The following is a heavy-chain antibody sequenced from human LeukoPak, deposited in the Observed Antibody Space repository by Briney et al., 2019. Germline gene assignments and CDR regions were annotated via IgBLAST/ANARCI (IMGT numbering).Heavy chain of an antibody. CDR1: GDSVSSSSVA. D-gene: IGHD5-18*01. CDR2: TLYRSKWNY. V-gene: IGHV6-1*01. J-gene: IGHJ4*02. Sequence: SQTLSLTCAISGDSVSSSSVAWNWIRQSPSGGLEWLGRTLYRSKWNYDYALSVKSRITINPDSSKNQISLQLNSVTPEDTALYYCARGHNYAFDYWGLGTLVTVSS. CDR3: ARGHNYAFDY.